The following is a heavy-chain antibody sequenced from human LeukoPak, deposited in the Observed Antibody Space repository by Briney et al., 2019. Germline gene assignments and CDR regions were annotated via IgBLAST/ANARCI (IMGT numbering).Heavy chain of an antibody. J-gene: IGHJ4*02. CDR1: GFTFSSYW. Sequence: PGGSLRLSCAASGFTFSSYWMHWVRQAPGKGLEWVSSISDSGGSTYYADSVKGRFTISRDNSKNTLFLQMNSLRAEDTAIYYCAKDRALHQFDYWGQGTLVTVSS. V-gene: IGHV3-23*01. CDR2: ISDSGGST. CDR3: AKDRALHQFDY.